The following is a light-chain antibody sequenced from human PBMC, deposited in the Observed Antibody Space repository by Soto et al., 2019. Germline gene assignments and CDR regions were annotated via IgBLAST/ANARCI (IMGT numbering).Light chain of an antibody. Sequence: QSALTQPASVSGSPGQSITISCTGTSSDVGGYNYVSWYQQHPDKAPQLMIYDVNNRPSGVSNRFSGSKSGNTASLTISGLQAEDEADYYCFSYTSSGTFVFGGGTKLTGL. CDR3: FSYTSSGTFV. CDR2: DVN. CDR1: SSDVGGYNY. J-gene: IGLJ2*01. V-gene: IGLV2-14*03.